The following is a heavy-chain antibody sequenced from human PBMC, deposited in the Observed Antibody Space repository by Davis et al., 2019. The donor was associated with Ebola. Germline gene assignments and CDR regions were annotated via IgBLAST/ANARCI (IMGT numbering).Heavy chain of an antibody. CDR2: ISAYNGNT. V-gene: IGHV1-18*01. D-gene: IGHD3-10*01. Sequence: APVTVSCQASGYTFTSYGISWVRQAPGQGLEWMGWISAYNGNTNYAQKLQGRVTMTTDTSTSTAYMELRSLRSDDTAVYYCAGGTMVRGVYYYGMDVWGQGTTVTVSS. J-gene: IGHJ6*02. CDR3: AGGTMVRGVYYYGMDV. CDR1: GYTFTSYG.